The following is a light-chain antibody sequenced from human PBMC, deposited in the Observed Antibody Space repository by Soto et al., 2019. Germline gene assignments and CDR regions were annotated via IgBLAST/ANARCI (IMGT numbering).Light chain of an antibody. CDR2: GAS. Sequence: EIVLTQSAGTLSLSPGERATLSCRASQRVSSGYLAWYQQKPGQAPRLLIYGASSRATGIPDRFSGSGSATDFTLTISRLEPEDFAVYFCQQSGSSPLTFGGGTKV. CDR3: QQSGSSPLT. V-gene: IGKV3-20*01. CDR1: QRVSSGY. J-gene: IGKJ4*01.